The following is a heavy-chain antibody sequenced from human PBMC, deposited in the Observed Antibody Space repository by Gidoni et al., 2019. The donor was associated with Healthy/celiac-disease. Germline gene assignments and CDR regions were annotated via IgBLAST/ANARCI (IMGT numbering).Heavy chain of an antibody. J-gene: IGHJ3*02. CDR2: ISYSGST. V-gene: IGHV4-59*01. Sequence: QVQLQASGPGLVKPSQPLSLTCTASGGSISSYYWSWIRQPQGKGLEWIGYISYSGSTNYNPSLKSGVTISVDTSKNQFSLKLSSVTAADTAVYYCARERRMGNAFDIWGQGTMVTVSS. CDR1: GGSISSYY. CDR3: ARERRMGNAFDI. D-gene: IGHD7-27*01.